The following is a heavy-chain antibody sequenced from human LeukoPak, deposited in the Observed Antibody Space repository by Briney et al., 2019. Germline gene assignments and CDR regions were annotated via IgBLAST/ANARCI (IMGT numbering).Heavy chain of an antibody. V-gene: IGHV4-39*07. D-gene: IGHD3-22*01. J-gene: IGHJ3*02. CDR3: ARAYFYDSSGYSEDAFNI. CDR2: ITHSGST. CDR1: GGSISSSSYY. Sequence: SETLSLTCTVSGGSISSSSYYWRWIRQPPGKGLEWIGEITHSGSTNYNPSLKSRVTISLDTSKNQFSLKLSSVTAADTAVYYCARAYFYDSSGYSEDAFNIWGQGTMVTVSS.